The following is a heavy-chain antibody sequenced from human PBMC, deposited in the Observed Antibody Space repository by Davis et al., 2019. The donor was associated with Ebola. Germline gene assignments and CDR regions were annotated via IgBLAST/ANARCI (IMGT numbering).Heavy chain of an antibody. CDR2: IWYDGSNK. J-gene: IGHJ3*02. V-gene: IGHV3-33*01. Sequence: GESLKISCAASGFTFSSYGMHWVRQAPGKGLEWVAVIWYDGSNKYYADSVKGRFTISRDNSKNTLYLQMNSLRAEDTAVYYCAREDRGSYLTDAFDIWGQGTMVTVSS. D-gene: IGHD1-26*01. CDR3: AREDRGSYLTDAFDI. CDR1: GFTFSSYG.